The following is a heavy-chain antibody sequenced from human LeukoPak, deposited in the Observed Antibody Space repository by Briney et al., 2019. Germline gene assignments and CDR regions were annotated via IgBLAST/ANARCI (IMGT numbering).Heavy chain of an antibody. V-gene: IGHV3-21*01. CDR2: ITSSSSYI. Sequence: PGGSLRLSCAASGFTFSSYEMNWVRQAPGKGLEWVSSITSSSSYIDYADSVKGRFTISRDNAKRSLYLQMNSLRAEDTAVYYCAREFSGYSYGMEKELGYCSGGTCYSFYYGMDVWGQGTTVTVSS. CDR3: AREFSGYSYGMEKELGYCSGGTCYSFYYGMDV. CDR1: GFTFSSYE. D-gene: IGHD2-15*01. J-gene: IGHJ6*02.